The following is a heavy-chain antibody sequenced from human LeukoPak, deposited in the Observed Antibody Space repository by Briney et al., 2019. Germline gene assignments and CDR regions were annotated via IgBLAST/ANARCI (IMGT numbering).Heavy chain of an antibody. CDR3: ARVVRGVIHWFDP. J-gene: IGHJ5*02. CDR2: ISSSGSTI. CDR1: GFTFSTYE. D-gene: IGHD3-10*01. Sequence: GGSLRLSCAASGFTFSTYEMNWVRQAPGKGLEWVSYISSSGSTIYYADSVRGRFTISRDNSKNTLYLQMNSLRAEDTAVYYCARVVRGVIHWFDPWGQGTLVTVSS. V-gene: IGHV3-48*03.